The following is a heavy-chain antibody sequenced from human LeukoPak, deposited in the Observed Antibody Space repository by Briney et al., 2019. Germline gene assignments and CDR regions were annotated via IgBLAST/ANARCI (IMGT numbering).Heavy chain of an antibody. Sequence: GGSLRLSCAASGFTFRSYAMTWVRQAPGKGLEWAANIKQDGSEKYYVDSVKGRFTISRDNAKNSLYLQMNSLRAEDTAVYYCARPVAGAWAFDIWGQGTMVTVSS. D-gene: IGHD1-26*01. V-gene: IGHV3-7*01. CDR2: IKQDGSEK. J-gene: IGHJ3*02. CDR1: GFTFRSYA. CDR3: ARPVAGAWAFDI.